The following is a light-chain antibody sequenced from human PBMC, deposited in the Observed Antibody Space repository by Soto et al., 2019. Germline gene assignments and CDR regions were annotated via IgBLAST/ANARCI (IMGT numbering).Light chain of an antibody. CDR2: DAS. CDR1: ERINIY. Sequence: DIQMTQSPSSLSTSVGDRFTITCLGSERINIYLAWYQQKTGRAPKLLIYDASNLEAGVPSRFRGSGSGTDFTFTISRLQPEDIATYYCQQYENLPTFGQGTRLEIK. CDR3: QQYENLPT. J-gene: IGKJ5*01. V-gene: IGKV1-33*01.